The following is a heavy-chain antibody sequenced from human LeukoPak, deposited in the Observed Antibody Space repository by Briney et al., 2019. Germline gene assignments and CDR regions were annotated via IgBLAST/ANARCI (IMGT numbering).Heavy chain of an antibody. V-gene: IGHV1-46*01. CDR2: INPSGGST. J-gene: IGHJ3*02. CDR3: ARLTVDTVDPYAFDI. Sequence: ASVKVSCKASGYTFTSYYMHWVRQAPGQGLEWMGIINPSGGSTSYAQKFQGRVTMTRDMSTSTVYMELSSLRSEDTAVYYCARLTVDTVDPYAFDIWGQGTMVTVSS. D-gene: IGHD6-19*01. CDR1: GYTFTSYY.